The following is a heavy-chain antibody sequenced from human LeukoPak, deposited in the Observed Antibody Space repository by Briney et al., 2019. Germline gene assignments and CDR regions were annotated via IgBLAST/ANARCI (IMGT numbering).Heavy chain of an antibody. J-gene: IGHJ4*02. D-gene: IGHD3-9*01. CDR2: INPTGGST. Sequence: WASVKVSCKASGYTFTSNYMHWVRQAPGQGLEWMGVINPTGGSTSYAHKFQGRVTMTRNTSISTAYMELSSLRSEDTAVYYCARGYDILTGNYWGQGTLVTVSS. CDR1: GYTFTSNY. V-gene: IGHV1-46*01. CDR3: ARGYDILTGNY.